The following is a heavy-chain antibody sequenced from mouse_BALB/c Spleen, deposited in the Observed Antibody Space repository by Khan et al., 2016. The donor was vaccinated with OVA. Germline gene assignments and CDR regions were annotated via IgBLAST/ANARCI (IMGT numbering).Heavy chain of an antibody. V-gene: IGHV3-1*02. D-gene: IGHD2-14*01. CDR3: ARWGFYRNDSYFDY. CDR1: GYSITSGYS. J-gene: IGHJ2*01. CDR2: IHNSGTT. Sequence: EVQLQESGPDLVKPSQSLSLTCTVTGYSITSGYSWHWIRHFPGNKLEWMGSIHNSGTTNSNPSLKGRISLTRDTSKNQFFLQLNSVTTEDTATYFCARWGFYRNDSYFDYWGQGTTLTVSS.